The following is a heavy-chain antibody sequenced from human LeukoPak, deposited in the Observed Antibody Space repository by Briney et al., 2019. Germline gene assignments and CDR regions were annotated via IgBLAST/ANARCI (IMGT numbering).Heavy chain of an antibody. CDR3: ARDPYSGAYYEGYYYYYMDV. V-gene: IGHV3-9*01. CDR1: GFTFDDYA. J-gene: IGHJ6*03. CDR2: ISWNSGTI. D-gene: IGHD1-26*01. Sequence: TGGSLRLSCAASGFTFDDYAMHWVRQAPGKGLEWVSGISWNSGTIGYADSVKGRFTISRDNAKNSLYLQMNSLRAEDTAVYYCARDPYSGAYYEGYYYYYMDVWGKGTTVTVSS.